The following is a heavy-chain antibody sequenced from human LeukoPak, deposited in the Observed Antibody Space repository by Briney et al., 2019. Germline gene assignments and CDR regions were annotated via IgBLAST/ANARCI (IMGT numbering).Heavy chain of an antibody. D-gene: IGHD3-22*01. CDR1: GGSISSYY. CDR3: AGASPDYYDSSGPNFDY. J-gene: IGHJ4*02. Sequence: SEALSLTCTVSGGSISSYYWSWIRQLPGKGLEWIGYIYYSGSTNYNPSLKSRVTISVDTSKNQFSLKLSSVTAADTAVYYCAGASPDYYDSSGPNFDYWGQGTLVTVSS. CDR2: IYYSGST. V-gene: IGHV4-59*01.